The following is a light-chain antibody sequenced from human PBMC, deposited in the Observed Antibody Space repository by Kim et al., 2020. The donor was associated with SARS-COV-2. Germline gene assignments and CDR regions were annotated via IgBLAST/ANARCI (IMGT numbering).Light chain of an antibody. Sequence: GQKVTISCSGSSSNIVNNYVSWYQQLPGTAPKRLIYDNNKRPSGIPDRFSGSKSGTSATLGITGLQTGDEADYYCGTWDSSLSAVVFGGGTQLTVL. V-gene: IGLV1-51*01. CDR2: DNN. CDR1: SSNIVNNY. CDR3: GTWDSSLSAVV. J-gene: IGLJ2*01.